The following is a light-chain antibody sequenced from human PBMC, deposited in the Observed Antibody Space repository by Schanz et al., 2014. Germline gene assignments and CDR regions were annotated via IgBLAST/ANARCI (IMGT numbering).Light chain of an antibody. V-gene: IGLV1-47*01. J-gene: IGLJ3*02. Sequence: QSVLTQPPSVSGTPGQRVTISCSGSSSNVGSNYVYWYQQVPGTAPKLLIYRNDERPSGVPDRFSGSKSGTSASLAISGLQSEDEAHYYCQSYDSSLSGWVFGEGTKLTVL. CDR1: SSNVGSNY. CDR2: RND. CDR3: QSYDSSLSGWV.